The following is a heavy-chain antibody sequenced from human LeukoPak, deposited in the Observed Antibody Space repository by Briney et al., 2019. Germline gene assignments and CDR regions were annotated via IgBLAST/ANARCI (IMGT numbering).Heavy chain of an antibody. V-gene: IGHV4-34*01. CDR1: GGSFSGYY. Sequence: PSETLSLTCAVYGGSFSGYYWSWIRQPPGKGLEWIGEINHSGSTNYNPSLKSRVTISVDTSKNQFSLKLSSVTAADTAVYYCARGPSTYYYGSGSYYYYYYGMDVWGQGTTVTVSS. CDR3: ARGPSTYYYGSGSYYYYYYGMDV. CDR2: INHSGST. D-gene: IGHD3-10*01. J-gene: IGHJ6*02.